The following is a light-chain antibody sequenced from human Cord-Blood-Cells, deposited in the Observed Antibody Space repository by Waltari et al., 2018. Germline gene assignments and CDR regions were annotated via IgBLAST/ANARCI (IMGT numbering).Light chain of an antibody. Sequence: QSALTQPRSVSGSPGQSVTISCTGTSSDVGGYNYVSWYQQHPGKAPKLMIYDVSKRPSVVPDRFSGSKSGNTASLTISGLQAEDDADYYCCSYAGSYTLVFGGGTKLTVL. CDR3: CSYAGSYTLV. V-gene: IGLV2-11*01. CDR1: SSDVGGYNY. CDR2: DVS. J-gene: IGLJ2*01.